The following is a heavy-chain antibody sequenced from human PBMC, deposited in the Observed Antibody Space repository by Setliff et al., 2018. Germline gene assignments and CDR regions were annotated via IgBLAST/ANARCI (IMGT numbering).Heavy chain of an antibody. D-gene: IGHD3-22*01. J-gene: IGHJ3*02. CDR2: IIPIFGTA. Sequence: SVKVSCKASGGTFSSYAISWVRQAPGQGLEWMGGIIPIFGTANYAQKFQGRVTITTDESTSTAYMELSSLRSEDTAVYYCARATYYYDSSGYFLDAFDIWGQGTMVTVPS. CDR3: ARATYYYDSSGYFLDAFDI. CDR1: GGTFSSYA. V-gene: IGHV1-69*05.